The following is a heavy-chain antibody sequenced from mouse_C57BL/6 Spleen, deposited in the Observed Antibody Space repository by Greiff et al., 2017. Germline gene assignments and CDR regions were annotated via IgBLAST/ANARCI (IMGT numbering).Heavy chain of an antibody. Sequence: VQLVESGAELAKPGASVQLSCKASGYTFTSYWMHWVKQRPGQGLEWIGYINPSSGYTKYNQKFKDKATLTADKSSSTAYMQLSSLTYEDSAVYYCALMVTTSYYYAMDYWGQGTSVTVSS. CDR1: GYTFTSYW. V-gene: IGHV1-7*01. J-gene: IGHJ4*01. D-gene: IGHD2-2*01. CDR3: ALMVTTSYYYAMDY. CDR2: INPSSGYT.